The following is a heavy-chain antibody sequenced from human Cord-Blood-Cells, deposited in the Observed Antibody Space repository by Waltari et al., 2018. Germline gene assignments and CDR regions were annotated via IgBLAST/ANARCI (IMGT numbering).Heavy chain of an antibody. J-gene: IGHJ3*02. CDR1: GGSFSGYY. V-gene: IGHV4-34*01. CDR2: INHSGST. CDR3: ARAHPTYGDYAFDI. Sequence: QVQLQQWGAGLLKPSETLSLTCAVYGGSFSGYYWSWIRQPPGKGLEWFGEINHSGSTNYNPALKSRVTISVDTSKNQFSLKLSSVTAADTAVYYCARAHPTYGDYAFDIWGQGTMVTDSS. D-gene: IGHD4-17*01.